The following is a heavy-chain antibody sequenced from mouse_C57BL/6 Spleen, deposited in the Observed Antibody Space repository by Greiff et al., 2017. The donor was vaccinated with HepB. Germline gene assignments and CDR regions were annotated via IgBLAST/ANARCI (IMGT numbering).Heavy chain of an antibody. D-gene: IGHD1-1*01. V-gene: IGHV1-42*01. CDR1: GYSFTGYY. Sequence: VQLQQSGPELVKPGASVKISCKASGYSFTGYYMNWVKQSPEKSLEWIGEINPSTGGTTYNQKFKAKATLTVDKSSSTAYMQLKSLTSEDSAVYYCARKPYGSTPFDYWGQGTTLTVSS. CDR3: ARKPYGSTPFDY. J-gene: IGHJ2*01. CDR2: INPSTGGT.